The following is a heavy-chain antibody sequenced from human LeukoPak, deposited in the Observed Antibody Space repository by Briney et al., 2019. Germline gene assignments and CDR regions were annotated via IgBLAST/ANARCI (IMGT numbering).Heavy chain of an antibody. V-gene: IGHV3-23*01. CDR3: AREQFRNDVYDDFDY. Sequence: GGSLRLSCAASGFTFRNYAMSWVRQAPGKGLEWVSAISGSGSSTYYADSVKGRFTISRDNAKNSLYLQMNSLRADDTAVYYCAREQFRNDVYDDFDYWGRGTLVTVSS. J-gene: IGHJ4*02. CDR1: GFTFRNYA. D-gene: IGHD5/OR15-5a*01. CDR2: ISGSGSST.